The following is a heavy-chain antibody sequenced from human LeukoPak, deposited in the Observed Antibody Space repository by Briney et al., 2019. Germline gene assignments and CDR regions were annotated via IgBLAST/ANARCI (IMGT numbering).Heavy chain of an antibody. J-gene: IGHJ6*02. Sequence: GASVKVSCKASGATFSSYAISWVRQAPGQGLEWMGRIIPILGIANYAQKSQGRVTITADKSTSTAYMELSSLRSEDTAVYYCARLVGDADGVPDYYGMDVWGQGTTVTVSS. CDR3: ARLVGDADGVPDYYGMDV. CDR2: IIPILGIA. V-gene: IGHV1-69*04. CDR1: GATFSSYA. D-gene: IGHD1-26*01.